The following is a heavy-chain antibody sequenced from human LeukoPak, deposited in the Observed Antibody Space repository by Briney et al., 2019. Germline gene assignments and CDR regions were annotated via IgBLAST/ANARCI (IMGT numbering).Heavy chain of an antibody. CDR1: GFTFSSYA. Sequence: GSLRLSCAASGFTFSSYAMSWVRQTPGKGLEWIASIYYSGRTYYNPSLKSRVTTSVDTSKNQFSLKLTSVTATDTAIYFCAGTDYFYDRSVYFDYWGQGTLVTVSS. J-gene: IGHJ4*02. CDR2: IYYSGRT. D-gene: IGHD3-22*01. V-gene: IGHV4-38-2*01. CDR3: AGTDYFYDRSVYFDY.